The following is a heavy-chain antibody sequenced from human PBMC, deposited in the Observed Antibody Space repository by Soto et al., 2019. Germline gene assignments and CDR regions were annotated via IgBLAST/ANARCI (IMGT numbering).Heavy chain of an antibody. J-gene: IGHJ6*03. D-gene: IGHD3-9*01. V-gene: IGHV4-59*08. CDR1: GGSISSYY. CDR3: ARHLTSNYVILTGYYRYYYYYMDV. Sequence: SETLSLTCTVSGGSISSYYWSWIRQPPGKGLEWIGYIYYSGSTNYNPSLKSRVTISVDTSKNQFSLKLSSVTAADTAVYYCARHLTSNYVILTGYYRYYYYYMDVWGKGTKVTVSS. CDR2: IYYSGST.